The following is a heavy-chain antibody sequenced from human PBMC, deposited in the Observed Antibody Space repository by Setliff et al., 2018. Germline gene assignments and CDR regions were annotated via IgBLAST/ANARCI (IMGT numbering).Heavy chain of an antibody. CDR1: GFTVSSNY. CDR2: IYSGGST. Sequence: RGSLRLSCAASGFTVSSNYMSWVRQAPGKGLEWVSVIYSGGSTYYADSVKGRFTISRHNSKNTLYLQMNSLRADDTAVYYCARTKGFVDGYLDPWGQGTLVTVS. J-gene: IGHJ5*02. D-gene: IGHD3-10*01. CDR3: ARTKGFVDGYLDP. V-gene: IGHV3-53*04.